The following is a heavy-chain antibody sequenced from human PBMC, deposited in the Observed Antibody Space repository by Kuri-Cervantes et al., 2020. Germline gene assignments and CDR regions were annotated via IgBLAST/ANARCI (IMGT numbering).Heavy chain of an antibody. Sequence: AAVKVSCRASGYTFTGYYMHWVRQAPGQGLEWMGWINPNSGGTNYAQKFQGRVTMIRDTSISTAYLELSRLRSDDTAVYYCARDSSGFSYYDSSGYYDYWGQGTLVTVSS. D-gene: IGHD3-22*01. V-gene: IGHV1-2*02. J-gene: IGHJ4*02. CDR1: GYTFTGYY. CDR2: INPNSGGT. CDR3: ARDSSGFSYYDSSGYYDY.